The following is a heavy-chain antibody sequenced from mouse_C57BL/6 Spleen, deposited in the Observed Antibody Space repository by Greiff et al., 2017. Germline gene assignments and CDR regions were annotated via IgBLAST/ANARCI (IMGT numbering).Heavy chain of an antibody. V-gene: IGHV2-2*01. J-gene: IGHJ2*01. CDR1: GFSLTSYG. CDR3: ARNYYGSSYFDY. CDR2: IWSGGST. D-gene: IGHD1-1*01. Sequence: QVQLQQSGPGLVQPSQSLSITCTVSGFSLTSYGVHWVRQSPGKGLEWLGVIWSGGSTDYNAAFISRLSISKDNSKSQVFFKMTSLQADDTAIYYCARNYYGSSYFDYWGHGTTLTVSS.